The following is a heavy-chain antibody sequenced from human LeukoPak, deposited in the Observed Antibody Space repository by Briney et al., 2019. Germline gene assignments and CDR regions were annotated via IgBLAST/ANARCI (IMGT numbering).Heavy chain of an antibody. CDR3: TRDRGSSTLGDY. J-gene: IGHJ4*02. CDR2: IRSKAFGETA. CDR1: GFTFGDYA. D-gene: IGHD7-27*01. Sequence: GGSLRLSCTVSGFTFGDYAINWVRQASGKGLEWVGFIRSKAFGETAEYAASAKGRFTISRDDSKSIAYLQMNSLKTEDTAVYYCTRDRGSSTLGDYWGQGTLVTVSS. V-gene: IGHV3-49*04.